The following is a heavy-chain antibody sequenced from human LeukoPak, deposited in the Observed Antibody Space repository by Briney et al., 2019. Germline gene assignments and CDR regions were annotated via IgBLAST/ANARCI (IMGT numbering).Heavy chain of an antibody. CDR1: GYSISSGHF. Sequence: SETPSLTCTVSGYSISSGHFWSWIRQPPGKGLEWIGSIYGSGTTYYDPPLRSRVSISADTSKNHFSLELSSVTAADTAVYYCASVGGGSPYWGQGTLVTVSS. D-gene: IGHD3-16*01. CDR2: IYGSGTT. J-gene: IGHJ4*02. V-gene: IGHV4-38-2*02. CDR3: ASVGGGSPY.